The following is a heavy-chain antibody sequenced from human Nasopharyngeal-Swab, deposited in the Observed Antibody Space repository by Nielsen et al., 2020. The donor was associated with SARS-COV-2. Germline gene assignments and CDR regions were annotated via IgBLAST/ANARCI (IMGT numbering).Heavy chain of an antibody. Sequence: WGRQAPGQGLEWMGIINPNGGSASYAQKFQGRVTMTRDTSTSTVYMELSSLRSEDTAVYYCARARKAIYYYGSGSYYKGGVNWFDPWGQGTLVTVSS. CDR2: INPNGGSA. V-gene: IGHV1-46*01. D-gene: IGHD3-10*01. J-gene: IGHJ5*02. CDR3: ARARKAIYYYGSGSYYKGGVNWFDP.